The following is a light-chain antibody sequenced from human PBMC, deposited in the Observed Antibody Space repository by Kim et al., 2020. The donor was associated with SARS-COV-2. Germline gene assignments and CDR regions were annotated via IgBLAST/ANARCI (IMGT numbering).Light chain of an antibody. V-gene: IGKV1-27*01. Sequence: DIQMTQSPASLSASVGDRVTITCRASQAISNYLAWYQQKTGQVPRLLIYAASNLQSGVPSRFSGSGSGTDFTLTISSLQPEDVATYYCQKYNSALRTFGQGTKVDIK. CDR2: AAS. CDR1: QAISNY. CDR3: QKYNSALRT. J-gene: IGKJ1*01.